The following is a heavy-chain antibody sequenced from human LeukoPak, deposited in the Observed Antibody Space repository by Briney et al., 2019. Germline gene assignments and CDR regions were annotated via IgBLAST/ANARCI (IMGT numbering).Heavy chain of an antibody. J-gene: IGHJ4*02. D-gene: IGHD6-13*01. V-gene: IGHV3-30-3*01. CDR3: AREGSSWPPGYYFDY. CDR2: ISYDGSNK. Sequence: GGSLRLSCAASGFTFSSYAMHWVRQAPGKGLEWVAVISYDGSNKYYADSVKGRFTISRDNSKNTLYLQMNNLRAEDTAVYYCAREGSSWPPGYYFDYWGQGTLVTVSS. CDR1: GFTFSSYA.